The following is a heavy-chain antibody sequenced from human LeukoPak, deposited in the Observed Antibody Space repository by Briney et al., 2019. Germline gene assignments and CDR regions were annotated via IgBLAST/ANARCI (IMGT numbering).Heavy chain of an antibody. CDR1: GGTFSSYA. D-gene: IGHD3-16*01. V-gene: IGHV1-69*04. Sequence: GASVKVSCKASGGTFSSYAISWVRQAPGQGLEWMGRIIPILGIANYAQKFQGRVTITADKSTSTAYMELSSLRSEDTAVYYCARVGGQYWFDPWGQGTLVTVSS. CDR3: ARVGGQYWFDP. J-gene: IGHJ5*02. CDR2: IIPILGIA.